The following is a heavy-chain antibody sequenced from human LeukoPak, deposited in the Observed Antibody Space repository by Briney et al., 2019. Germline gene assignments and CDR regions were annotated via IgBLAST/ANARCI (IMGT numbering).Heavy chain of an antibody. CDR2: IYYSGST. CDR1: GGSISSSSYY. CDR3: AREETYYDILTGYYQLLDFDY. J-gene: IGHJ4*02. V-gene: IGHV4-39*07. D-gene: IGHD3-9*01. Sequence: SETLSLTCTVSGGSISSSSYYWGWIRQPPGKGLEWIGSIYYSGSTYYNPSLKSRVTISVDTSKNQFSLKLSSVTAADTAVYYCAREETYYDILTGYYQLLDFDYWGQGTLVTVSS.